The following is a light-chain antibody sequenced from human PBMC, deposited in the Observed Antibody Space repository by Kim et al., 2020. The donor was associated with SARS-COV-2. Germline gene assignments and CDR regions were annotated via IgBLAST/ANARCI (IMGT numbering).Light chain of an antibody. J-gene: IGLJ3*02. CDR3: QTWGPGIRV. CDR1: SGHSSYA. Sequence: QSVLTQPPSASASLGASVKLTCALSSGHSSYAIAWHQQQPEKGPRYLIKVNSDDSHTKGDGIPDRFSGSTSGAERYLTISSLQSEDEADYYCQTWGPGIRVFGGGTQLTVL. V-gene: IGLV4-69*01. CDR2: VNSDDSH.